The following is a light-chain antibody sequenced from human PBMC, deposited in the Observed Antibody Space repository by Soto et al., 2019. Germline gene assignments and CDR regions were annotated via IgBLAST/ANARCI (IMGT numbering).Light chain of an antibody. J-gene: IGKJ3*01. CDR3: QQRSNWPPFT. CDR1: QSVRTY. Sequence: EIVLTQSPVTLSLSPGERATLSCRASQSVRTYLAWYQVKPGQAPRLLIYDASSRASGVPARFSGSGSGTDFTLTISSLEPEDFALYYCQQRSNWPPFTFGPGTKVDIK. CDR2: DAS. V-gene: IGKV3-11*01.